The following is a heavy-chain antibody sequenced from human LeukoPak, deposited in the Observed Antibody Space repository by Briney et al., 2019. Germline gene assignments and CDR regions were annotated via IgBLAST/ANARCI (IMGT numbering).Heavy chain of an antibody. CDR1: GFTFSSDW. CDR2: IKQDESEK. J-gene: IGHJ4*02. Sequence: GGSLRLSCVGSGFTFSSDWMSWVRQAPGKGLEWVANIKQDESEKYYVDSVEGRFIVSRDNAKNSLYLQMNSLRVEDTAVYYCANFPHLEPTYLDSWGQGILVSVSS. CDR3: ANFPHLEPTYLDS. V-gene: IGHV3-7*01. D-gene: IGHD1-1*01.